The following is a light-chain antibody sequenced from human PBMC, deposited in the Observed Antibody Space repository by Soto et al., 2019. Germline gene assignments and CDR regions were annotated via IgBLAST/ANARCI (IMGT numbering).Light chain of an antibody. CDR2: DAS. Sequence: VMTQSPATLSVSPGESATLSCRASQSISNNLAWYQQKPGQAPRLLMYDASTRATGIPDRFSGSGSAAEFTLTISSLQSEDLAVYYCQQYNNWPRTFGQGTKVDIK. CDR3: QQYNNWPRT. V-gene: IGKV3-15*01. CDR1: QSISNN. J-gene: IGKJ1*01.